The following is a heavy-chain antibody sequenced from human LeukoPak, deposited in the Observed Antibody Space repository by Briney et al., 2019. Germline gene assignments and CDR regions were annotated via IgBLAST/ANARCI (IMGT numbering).Heavy chain of an antibody. D-gene: IGHD6-19*01. V-gene: IGHV3-30*18. CDR1: GFTFSDYG. CDR3: AKATTGYSSGWDYFDY. J-gene: IGHJ4*02. CDR2: ISYDGSNK. Sequence: SGGSLRLSCAASGFTFSDYGMHWVRQAPGKGLEWVALISYDGSNKHYADSVKGRFTISRDNSKNTLYLQMSSLRAEDTAVYYRAKATTGYSSGWDYFDYWGQGTLVTVSS.